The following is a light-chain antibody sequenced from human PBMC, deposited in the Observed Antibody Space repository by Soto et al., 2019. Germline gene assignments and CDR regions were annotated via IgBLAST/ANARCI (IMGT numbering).Light chain of an antibody. Sequence: EIVLTQSPGTLSLSPGERATLSCRASQSVSSSYLAWYQQKPGQAPRLLIYGASSRATGIPDRFSGSGSGTDFTLTISSLQLEDFATYYCQQSYSSPLTFGQGTKVDIK. CDR1: QSVSSSY. CDR3: QQSYSSPLT. J-gene: IGKJ1*01. CDR2: GAS. V-gene: IGKV3-20*01.